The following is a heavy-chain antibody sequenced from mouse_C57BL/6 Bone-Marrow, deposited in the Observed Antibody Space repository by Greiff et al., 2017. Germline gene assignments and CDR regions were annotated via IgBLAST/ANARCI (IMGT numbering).Heavy chain of an antibody. Sequence: VHLVESGAELVRPGTSVKLSCKTSGYIFTSYWLHWVKQRSGQGLECIARIYPGTGTTYYNEKFKGKATLTADKSSSTAYIQLSSLKSEDSAVYFCAREEITTYAMDYWGQGTSVTVSS. CDR1: GYIFTSYW. D-gene: IGHD1-1*01. CDR3: AREEITTYAMDY. CDR2: IYPGTGTT. J-gene: IGHJ4*01. V-gene: IGHV1S132*01.